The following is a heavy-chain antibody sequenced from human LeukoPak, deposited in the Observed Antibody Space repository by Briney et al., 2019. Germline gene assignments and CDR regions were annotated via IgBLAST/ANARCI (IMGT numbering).Heavy chain of an antibody. CDR3: ARGGSYLSAFDI. CDR2: ISTNSAFI. Sequence: GGSLRLSCTASGFTFINYSMNWVRQAPGKGLEWVSSISTNSAFIYYADSVRGRFTISRDNSKNTLYLQMNSLRAEDTAVYYCARGGSYLSAFDIWGQGTMVTVSS. CDR1: GFTFINYS. J-gene: IGHJ3*02. D-gene: IGHD1-26*01. V-gene: IGHV3-21*04.